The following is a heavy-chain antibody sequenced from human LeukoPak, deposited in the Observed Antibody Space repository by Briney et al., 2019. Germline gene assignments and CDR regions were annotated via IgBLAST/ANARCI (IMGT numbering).Heavy chain of an antibody. CDR3: ARGEEAYSSGYNRH. V-gene: IGHV1-69*01. D-gene: IGHD3-22*01. J-gene: IGHJ4*02. CDR2: IIPIFGTA. Sequence: GSSVKVSCKASGGTFSSYAISWVRQAPGQGLEWMGGIIPIFGTANYAQKFQGRVTITADESTSTAYMELSSLRPEDTAVYYCARGEEAYSSGYNRHWGQGTLVTVSS. CDR1: GGTFSSYA.